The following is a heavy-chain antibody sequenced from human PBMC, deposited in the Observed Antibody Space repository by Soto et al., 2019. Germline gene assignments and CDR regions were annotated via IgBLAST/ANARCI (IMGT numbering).Heavy chain of an antibody. CDR3: ARGIGTTKRYNWFDP. CDR2: IYYSGST. CDR1: GGSISNFY. V-gene: IGHV4-59*01. Sequence: PSETLSLTRTVSGGSISNFYWSWIRQPPGKGLEWIGYIYYSGSTNYNPSLKSRVIISVDTSKNQFSLKLSSVTAADTAVYYCARGIGTTKRYNWFDPWGQGTLVTVSS. J-gene: IGHJ5*02. D-gene: IGHD1-1*01.